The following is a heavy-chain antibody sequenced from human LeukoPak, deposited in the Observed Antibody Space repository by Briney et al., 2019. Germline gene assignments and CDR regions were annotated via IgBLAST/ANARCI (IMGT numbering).Heavy chain of an antibody. Sequence: GSLRLSCAASGFTLTNSAVSWVRQAPRKGLEWVSGVSGSGGRTYNADSVKGRFTISRDNSKNTLYLQMNSLRAEDTAVYYCAKSPPRFGSGWYEKFEKVSYYFDHWGQGTLVTVSS. CDR1: GFTLTNSA. V-gene: IGHV3-23*01. D-gene: IGHD6-19*01. CDR2: VSGSGGRT. CDR3: AKSPPRFGSGWYEKFEKVSYYFDH. J-gene: IGHJ4*02.